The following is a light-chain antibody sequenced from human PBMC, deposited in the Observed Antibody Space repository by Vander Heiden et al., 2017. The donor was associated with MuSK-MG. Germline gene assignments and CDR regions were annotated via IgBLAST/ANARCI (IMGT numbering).Light chain of an antibody. CDR3: RQYCSSPPA. J-gene: IGKJ1*01. CDR2: GSS. Sequence: IVFTQSPRTLPLSPGETATLSCRASHSVSSRYLASNQQNPSQAPKLLIYGSSRRATGIPDRFSGSGAGTAFTLTISRLVPEDFAVYYCRQYCSSPPAFGQGTKVEIK. V-gene: IGKV3-20*01. CDR1: HSVSSRY.